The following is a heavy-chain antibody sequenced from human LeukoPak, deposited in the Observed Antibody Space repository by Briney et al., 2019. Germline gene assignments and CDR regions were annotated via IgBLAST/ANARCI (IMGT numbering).Heavy chain of an antibody. CDR3: ARDQILGYCSGGSCPPDAFDI. J-gene: IGHJ3*02. Sequence: RPGGSLRLSCAASGFTSSSYWMSWVRQAPGKGLEWVANIKQDGGEKYYVDSVKGRFTISRDNAKNSVYLQMNSLRAQDTAVYYCARDQILGYCSGGSCPPDAFDIWGQGTMVTVSS. CDR1: GFTSSSYW. D-gene: IGHD2-15*01. V-gene: IGHV3-7*01. CDR2: IKQDGGEK.